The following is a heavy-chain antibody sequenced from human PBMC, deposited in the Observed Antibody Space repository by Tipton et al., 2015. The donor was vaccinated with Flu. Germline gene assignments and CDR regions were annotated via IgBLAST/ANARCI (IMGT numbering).Heavy chain of an antibody. J-gene: IGHJ4*02. D-gene: IGHD3-10*02. CDR3: ARHTGDSVRGVIDY. CDR1: GYSIRSAYY. V-gene: IGHV4-38-2*01. Sequence: TLSLTCSVSGYSIRSAYYWGWVRRPPGKGLEWIGTIYHSGTTYHNPSLKSRLTISVDTSKNQFSPRLSSVTAADTAVYYCARHTGDSVRGVIDYWGQGTLVTVSS. CDR2: IYHSGTT.